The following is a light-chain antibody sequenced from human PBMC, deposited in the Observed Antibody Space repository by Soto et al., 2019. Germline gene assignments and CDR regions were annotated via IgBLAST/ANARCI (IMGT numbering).Light chain of an antibody. Sequence: IQMTQSPSSLSASVGDRVTITCQASQDIAKNLNWYQQKPGKAPKLLIYDASSLQTGVPSRFSGSGSATHFTYTISSMRSEDIETNYCQQYDNLLPITFGQGTRLEIK. J-gene: IGKJ5*01. V-gene: IGKV1-33*01. CDR1: QDIAKN. CDR2: DAS. CDR3: QQYDNLLPIT.